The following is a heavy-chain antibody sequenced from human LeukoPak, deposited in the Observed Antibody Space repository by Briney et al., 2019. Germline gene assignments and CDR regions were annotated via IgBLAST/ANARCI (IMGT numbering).Heavy chain of an antibody. V-gene: IGHV3-15*01. D-gene: IGHD3-10*01. CDR1: GFTFSNAW. J-gene: IGHJ4*02. CDR3: TTDGSPLLWFGELLYPSFDY. CDR2: IKSKTEGGTT. Sequence: RGSLRLSCAASGFTFSNAWMSWVRQAPGEGLEWVGRIKSKTEGGTTDYAAPVKGRFTISRDDSKNTLYLQMNSLKTEDTAVYYCTTDGSPLLWFGELLYPSFDYWGQGTLVTVSS.